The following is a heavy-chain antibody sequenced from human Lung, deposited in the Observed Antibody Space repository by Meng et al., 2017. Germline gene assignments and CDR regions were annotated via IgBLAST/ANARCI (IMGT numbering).Heavy chain of an antibody. Sequence: EVQLVESGGGLVKPGGSLRFSCAASEFTFSVYSMNWVRQAPGKGLEWVSFISNTGKYIYYADSVKGRFTISRDNAKNSLYLQINSLRAEDTAVYYCARGSYQPLLLSALDYWGQGTLVTVSS. CDR2: ISNTGKYI. D-gene: IGHD2-15*01. CDR1: EFTFSVYS. J-gene: IGHJ4*02. CDR3: ARGSYQPLLLSALDY. V-gene: IGHV3-21*01.